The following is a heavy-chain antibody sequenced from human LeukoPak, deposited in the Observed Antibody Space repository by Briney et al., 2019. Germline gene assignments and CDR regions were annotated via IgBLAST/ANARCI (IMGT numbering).Heavy chain of an antibody. CDR2: ISYDGSNK. D-gene: IGHD4-17*01. J-gene: IGHJ4*02. CDR3: ARGHYGLDY. V-gene: IGHV3-30*04. Sequence: PGRSLRLSCAASGFTFSSYAMHWVRQAPGKGLEWVAVISYDGSNKYYADSVKGRFTISRDNSKNTLYLQMNSLRAEDTAVYYCARGHYGLDYWGQGTLVTVSS. CDR1: GFTFSSYA.